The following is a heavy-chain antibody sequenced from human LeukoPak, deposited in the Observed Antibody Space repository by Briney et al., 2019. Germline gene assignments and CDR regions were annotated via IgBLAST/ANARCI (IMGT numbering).Heavy chain of an antibody. CDR1: GFTFSDSY. CDR2: ISGSGHDI. Sequence: GGSLRLSCAASGFTFSDSYMTWVRQAPGKGVEWVAYISGSGHDINYSESAKGRFTISRDNAKNSLYLQMSSLRAEDTATYYCARGESSYCSGGCNLGYWGQGTLVTISS. D-gene: IGHD2-15*01. V-gene: IGHV3-11*04. CDR3: ARGESSYCSGGCNLGY. J-gene: IGHJ4*02.